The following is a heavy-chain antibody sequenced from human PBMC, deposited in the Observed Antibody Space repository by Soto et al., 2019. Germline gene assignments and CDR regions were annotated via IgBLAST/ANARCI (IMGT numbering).Heavy chain of an antibody. CDR2: ISNSASGT. Sequence: GGSLRLSCAASGFTFNNYAMSWVRQAPGKGLEWVSSISNSASGTHYADSVKGRFTISRDNSKNTLYLQMNSLRAEDTALYYCAKGASRYQLPFDLWGQGTLVTVSS. J-gene: IGHJ4*02. CDR1: GFTFNNYA. V-gene: IGHV3-23*01. D-gene: IGHD2-2*01. CDR3: AKGASRYQLPFDL.